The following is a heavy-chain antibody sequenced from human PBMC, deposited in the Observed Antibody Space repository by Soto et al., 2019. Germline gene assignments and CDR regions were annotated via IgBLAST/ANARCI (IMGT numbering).Heavy chain of an antibody. CDR1: GFTFGDYA. Sequence: GESLKISCTASGFTFGDYAVSWVRQAPGKGLDWVGFIRSKGYGGTTEYAASLKGRFTITRDDSKSIAYLQMNSLKTEDTAVYYCIRDRLTVTPRGDYWGQGTLVTVSS. CDR3: IRDRLTVTPRGDY. CDR2: IRSKGYGGTT. J-gene: IGHJ4*02. V-gene: IGHV3-49*04. D-gene: IGHD1-20*01.